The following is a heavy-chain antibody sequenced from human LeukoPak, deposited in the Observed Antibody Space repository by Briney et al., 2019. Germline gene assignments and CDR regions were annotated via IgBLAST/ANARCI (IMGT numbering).Heavy chain of an antibody. CDR3: AKDRTVGASYWYFDL. Sequence: PGGSLRLSCAASGFTFSSSAMSWVRQAPGKGLEWVSAISVSAGTTYYADSVKGRFTISRDSSKNTLFLHMNTLRAEDTAIYYCAKDRTVGASYWYFDLWGRGTLVTVSS. V-gene: IGHV3-23*01. D-gene: IGHD1-26*01. CDR2: ISVSAGTT. CDR1: GFTFSSSA. J-gene: IGHJ2*01.